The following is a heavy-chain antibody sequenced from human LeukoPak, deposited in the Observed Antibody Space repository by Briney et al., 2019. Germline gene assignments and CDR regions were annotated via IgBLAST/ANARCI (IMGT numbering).Heavy chain of an antibody. D-gene: IGHD6-13*01. CDR1: GYSISSGYY. V-gene: IGHV4-38-2*02. J-gene: IGHJ6*03. CDR2: IYHSGST. CDR3: AREAGQNYYYYYYMGV. Sequence: PSETLSLTCTVSGYSISSGYYWGWIRQPPGKGLEWIGSIYHSGSTYYNPSLKSRFTISVDTSKNQFSLKLSTVTAADTAVYYCAREAGQNYYYYYYMGVWGKGTTVTVSS.